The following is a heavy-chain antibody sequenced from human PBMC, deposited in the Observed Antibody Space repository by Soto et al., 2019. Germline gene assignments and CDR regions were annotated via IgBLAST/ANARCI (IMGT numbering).Heavy chain of an antibody. CDR2: IYSGGST. CDR1: GFTVSSNY. J-gene: IGHJ6*02. V-gene: IGHV3-53*01. CDR3: AREHDFWSGYGMDV. D-gene: IGHD3-3*01. Sequence: GGSLRLSCAASGFTVSSNYMSWVRQAPGKGLEWDSVIYSGGSTYYADSVKGRFTISRDNSKNTLYLQMNSLRAEDTAVYYCAREHDFWSGYGMDVWGQGTPVTVYS.